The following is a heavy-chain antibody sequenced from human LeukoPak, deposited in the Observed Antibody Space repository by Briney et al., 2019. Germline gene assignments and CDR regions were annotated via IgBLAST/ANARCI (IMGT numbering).Heavy chain of an antibody. V-gene: IGHV3-11*01. D-gene: IGHD6-13*01. Sequence: GGSLRLPCAASGFTFSDYYMSWIRQAPGKGLEWVSYTSSSGSTIYYADSVKGRFTISRDNAKNSLYLQMNSLRAEDTAVYYCARGGEYSSSWYGNLNYWGQGTLVTVSS. J-gene: IGHJ4*02. CDR2: TSSSGSTI. CDR3: ARGGEYSSSWYGNLNY. CDR1: GFTFSDYY.